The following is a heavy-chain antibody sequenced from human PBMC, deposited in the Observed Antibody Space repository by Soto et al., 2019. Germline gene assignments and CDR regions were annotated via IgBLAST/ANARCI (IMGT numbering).Heavy chain of an antibody. CDR1: GYTFTSYA. Sequence: ASVKVSCKASGYTFTSYAMHWVRQAPGQRLEWMGWINAGNGNTKYSQKFQGRVTITRDTSASTAYMELSSLRSEDTAVYYCARDRALTIFGVARKGPWFDPWGQGTLVT. D-gene: IGHD3-3*01. J-gene: IGHJ5*02. CDR2: INAGNGNT. V-gene: IGHV1-3*01. CDR3: ARDRALTIFGVARKGPWFDP.